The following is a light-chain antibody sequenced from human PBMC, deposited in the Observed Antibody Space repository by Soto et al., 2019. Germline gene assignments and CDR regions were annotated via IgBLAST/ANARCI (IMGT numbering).Light chain of an antibody. V-gene: IGKV3-20*01. Sequence: EIVLTQSPGTLSLSPGESATLSCRASQSVSSSYLSWYQQKPGQAPRLLIHGTSDRATGIPDRFSGSGSGTDFTLTITSLEPEDFAVYYCQQYGRLPPYPFGQGTKLEIK. CDR3: QQYGRLPPYP. CDR1: QSVSSSY. CDR2: GTS. J-gene: IGKJ2*01.